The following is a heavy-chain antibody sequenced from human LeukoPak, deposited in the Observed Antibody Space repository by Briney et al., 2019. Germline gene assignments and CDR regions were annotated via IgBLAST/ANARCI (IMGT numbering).Heavy chain of an antibody. CDR1: GGTFSSYA. V-gene: IGHV1-69*04. J-gene: IGHJ4*02. D-gene: IGHD3-10*01. CDR2: IIPIVHTA. CDR3: AREFGDPNYFDY. Sequence: SVKVSCKASGGTFSSYAVNWVRQAPGQGLEWMGRIIPIVHTANYAQKFQGRVTITADKSTTTAYMELSSLRSEDTAMYYCAREFGDPNYFDYWGQGTLVTVSS.